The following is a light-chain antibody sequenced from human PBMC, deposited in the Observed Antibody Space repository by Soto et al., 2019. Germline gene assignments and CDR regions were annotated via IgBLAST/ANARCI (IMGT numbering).Light chain of an antibody. J-gene: IGLJ2*01. CDR2: HNN. V-gene: IGLV1-44*01. Sequence: QSVLTQPPSASGTPGQRVTISCSGSSSNIGRNTVHRYQQLPGTSPKLLIYHNNQRPSGDPDRFSGSNSGPSASRALSGLQFEDEAEYDCPSWDGSLNGVVFGGRTKLTVL. CDR1: SSNIGRNT. CDR3: PSWDGSLNGVV.